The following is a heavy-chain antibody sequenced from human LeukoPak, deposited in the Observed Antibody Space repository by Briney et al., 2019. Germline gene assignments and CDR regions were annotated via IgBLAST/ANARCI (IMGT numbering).Heavy chain of an antibody. Sequence: SETLSLTCTVSGGSISSYYWSWIRQPPGKGLEWIGYIYYSGSTNYNPSLKSRVTISVDTSKNQFSLKLSSVTAADTAVYYCAGNLEYEDAFDIWGQGTMVTVSS. CDR3: AGNLEYEDAFDI. CDR2: IYYSGST. D-gene: IGHD3-3*01. J-gene: IGHJ3*02. V-gene: IGHV4-59*12. CDR1: GGSISSYY.